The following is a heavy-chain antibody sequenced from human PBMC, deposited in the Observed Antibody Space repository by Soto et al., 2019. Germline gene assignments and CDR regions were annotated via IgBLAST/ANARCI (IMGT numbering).Heavy chain of an antibody. CDR2: IWYDGSNK. CDR1: GFTFSSYG. Sequence: GGSLRLSCAASGFTFSSYGMHWVRQAPGKGLEWVAVIWYDGSNKYYADSVKGRFTISRDNSKNTLYLQMNSLRAEDTAVYYCARAKGYSSGSGAFDIWGQGTMVTVSS. V-gene: IGHV3-33*01. CDR3: ARAKGYSSGSGAFDI. D-gene: IGHD6-19*01. J-gene: IGHJ3*02.